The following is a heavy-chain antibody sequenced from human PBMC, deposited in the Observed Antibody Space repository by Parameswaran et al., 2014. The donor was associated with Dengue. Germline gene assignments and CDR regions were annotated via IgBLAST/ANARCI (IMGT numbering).Heavy chain of an antibody. D-gene: IGHD2-2*01. V-gene: IGHV1-69*06. Sequence: WVRQAPGQGLEWMGGIIPIFSKANYAQQFQGRVTIAADTSTSTAYMELSSLRSEDTAVYYCARKACNNTICPGHFDYWGQGTLVTVSS. J-gene: IGHJ4*02. CDR2: IIPIFSKA. CDR3: ARKACNNTICPGHFDY.